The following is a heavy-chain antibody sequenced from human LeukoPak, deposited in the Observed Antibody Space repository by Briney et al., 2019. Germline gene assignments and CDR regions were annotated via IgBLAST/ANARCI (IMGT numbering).Heavy chain of an antibody. J-gene: IGHJ4*02. D-gene: IGHD2-2*01. Sequence: ASVKVSCKASGYTFTSYYMHRVRQAPGQGLEWMGIINPSGGSTSYAQKFQGRVTMTRDTSTSTVYMELSSLRSEDTAVYYCARDIGDIVVVPAATFDYWGQGTLVTVSS. V-gene: IGHV1-46*01. CDR2: INPSGGST. CDR3: ARDIGDIVVVPAATFDY. CDR1: GYTFTSYY.